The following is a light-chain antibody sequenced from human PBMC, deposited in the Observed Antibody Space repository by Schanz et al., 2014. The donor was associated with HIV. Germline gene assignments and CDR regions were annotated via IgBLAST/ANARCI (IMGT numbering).Light chain of an antibody. CDR2: LNSDGSH. J-gene: IGLJ3*02. V-gene: IGLV4-69*01. CDR3: EAWDRNTRV. Sequence: QLVLTQSPSASASLGASVKLTCTLSSGHSTYAVAWHQQQPEKGPRYLMNLNSDGSHNKGDGIPDRFSGSSSGAERYLTISNLQSEDEAHYYCEAWDRNTRVFGGGTKVTVL. CDR1: SGHSTYA.